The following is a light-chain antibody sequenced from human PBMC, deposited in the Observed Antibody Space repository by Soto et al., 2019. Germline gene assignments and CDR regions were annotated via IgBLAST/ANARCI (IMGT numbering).Light chain of an antibody. CDR1: SSNIGAGYD. CDR3: QSYDSSRREV. V-gene: IGLV1-40*01. Sequence: QSVLTQPPSVSGAPGQRVTISCTGSSSNIGAGYDVHWYQQLPGTAPKLLIYANSNRPSGVPDRFSGSKSGTSASLAITGPKAEDGADYSCQSYDSSRREVFGGGTKRTAL. J-gene: IGLJ2*01. CDR2: ANS.